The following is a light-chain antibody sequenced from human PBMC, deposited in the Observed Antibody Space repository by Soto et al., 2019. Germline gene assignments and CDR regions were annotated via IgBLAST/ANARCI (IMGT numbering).Light chain of an antibody. J-gene: IGKJ1*01. CDR1: QNVSTSY. V-gene: IGKV3-20*01. Sequence: EDVLSQSAGALSLSPGERATLSCRAIQNVSTSYLAWYQQKPGQAPRLLVYAASSRATGIPDRFSGRGSGTDFTLTISRLEPEDFAVYYCQQYGDSLTWTFGQGTKV. CDR3: QQYGDSLTWT. CDR2: AAS.